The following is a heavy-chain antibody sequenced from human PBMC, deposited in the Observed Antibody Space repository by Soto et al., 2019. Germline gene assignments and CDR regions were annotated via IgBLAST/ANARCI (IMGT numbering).Heavy chain of an antibody. CDR1: GGSISSSSYY. CDR3: ARHAYYYDS. CDR2: IYYSGST. J-gene: IGHJ4*02. V-gene: IGHV4-39*01. D-gene: IGHD3-22*01. Sequence: SETLSLTCTVSGGSISSSSYYWGWIRQPPGKGLEWIGSIYYSGSTYYNPSLKSRVTISVDTSKNQFSLKLSSVTAADTAVYYCARHAYYYDSWGQGTLVTVSS.